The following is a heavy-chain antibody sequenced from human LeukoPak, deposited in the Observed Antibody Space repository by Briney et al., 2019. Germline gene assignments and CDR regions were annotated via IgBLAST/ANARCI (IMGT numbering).Heavy chain of an antibody. J-gene: IGHJ4*02. V-gene: IGHV3-66*01. CDR1: GFTFSSCA. D-gene: IGHD6-13*01. CDR2: IYSVGAT. Sequence: GGSLRLSCAASGFTFSSCAMSWVRHAPGKGLEWVSVIYSVGATFYAGSVRGRFNTSRDTSENTLCLQMNSLTAEDTSVYYCVSKPYSSNNWGQGTLVTVSS. CDR3: VSKPYSSNN.